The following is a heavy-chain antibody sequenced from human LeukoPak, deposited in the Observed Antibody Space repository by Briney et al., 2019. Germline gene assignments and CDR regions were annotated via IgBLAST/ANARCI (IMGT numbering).Heavy chain of an antibody. J-gene: IGHJ5*02. D-gene: IGHD2-15*01. CDR1: GFTFSDYY. V-gene: IGHV3-11*03. Sequence: KSGGSLRLSCAASGFTFSDYYMTWIRQAPGRGLEWISYINGSSSDTNYADSVRGRFTISRDSAKNSLYLLMNSLRVEDTAVYYCARRGTTYCTVDSCHPNWFDPWGQGTLVTVSS. CDR2: INGSSSDT. CDR3: ARRGTTYCTVDSCHPNWFDP.